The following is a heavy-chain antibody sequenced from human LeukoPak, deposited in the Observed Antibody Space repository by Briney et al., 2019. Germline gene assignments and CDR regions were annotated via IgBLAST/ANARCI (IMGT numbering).Heavy chain of an antibody. J-gene: IGHJ6*03. D-gene: IGHD6-19*01. CDR1: GYTFTGYY. CDR3: ARDLIAVAGKYYYYYMDV. CDR2: INPNSGGT. Sequence: ASVKVSCKASGYTFTGYYIHWVRQAPGQGLEWMGWINPNSGGTNYAQKFQGRVTMTRDTSISTAYMELSRLRSDDTAVYYCARDLIAVAGKYYYYYMDVWGKGTTVTVSS. V-gene: IGHV1-2*02.